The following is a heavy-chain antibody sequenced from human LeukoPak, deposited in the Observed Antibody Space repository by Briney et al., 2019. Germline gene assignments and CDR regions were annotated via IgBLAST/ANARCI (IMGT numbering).Heavy chain of an antibody. CDR3: AKDLVAAGGRYFDD. J-gene: IGHJ4*02. V-gene: IGHV1-69*06. Sequence: SVKVSCKASGGTFSSYAISWVRQAPGQGLEWMGGIIPIFGTANYAQKFQGRVTITADKSTSTAYMELSSLRSEDTAVYYCAKDLVAAGGRYFDDWGQGTLVTVSS. CDR1: GGTFSSYA. CDR2: IIPIFGTA. D-gene: IGHD6-13*01.